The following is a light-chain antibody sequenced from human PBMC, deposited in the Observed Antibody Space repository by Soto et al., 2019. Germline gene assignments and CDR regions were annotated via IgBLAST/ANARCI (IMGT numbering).Light chain of an antibody. CDR2: GAS. J-gene: IGKJ4*01. Sequence: EIVLTQSPATLSVSPGERATRTCRASQTVGTSLVWYQQKPGQAHSLLIYGASTRAAGIPARFSGSGSGTDFTLTISSLQSEDFAVYYCQQHNGWLLTFGGGTEVEIK. V-gene: IGKV3-15*01. CDR3: QQHNGWLLT. CDR1: QTVGTS.